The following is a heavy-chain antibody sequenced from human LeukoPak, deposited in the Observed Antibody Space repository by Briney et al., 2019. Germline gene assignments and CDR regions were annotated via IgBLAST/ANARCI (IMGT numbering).Heavy chain of an antibody. CDR2: ISSSGSTI. D-gene: IGHD4-17*01. V-gene: IGHV3-48*03. CDR3: ARGGDDYGDYGAGFDY. J-gene: IGHJ4*02. CDR1: GFTFSSYE. Sequence: PGGSLRLSCAASGFTFSSYEMNWVRQAPGKGLEWVSYISSSGSTIYYADSVKGRFTISRDNAKNSLYLQMNNLRAEDTAVDYCARGGDDYGDYGAGFDYWGQGTLVTVSS.